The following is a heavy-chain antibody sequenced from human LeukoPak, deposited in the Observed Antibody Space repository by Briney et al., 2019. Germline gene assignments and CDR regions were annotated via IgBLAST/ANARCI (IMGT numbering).Heavy chain of an antibody. CDR3: AREFNGDYPSPLQH. D-gene: IGHD4-17*01. CDR2: ISSNGGST. Sequence: GGSLRLSCAASGFTFSSYAMHWVRQAPGKGLEYVSAISSNGGSTYYANSVKGRFTISRDNSKNTLYLRMGSLRAEDMAVYYGAREFNGDYPSPLQHWGQGTLVTVSS. V-gene: IGHV3-64*01. CDR1: GFTFSSYA. J-gene: IGHJ1*01.